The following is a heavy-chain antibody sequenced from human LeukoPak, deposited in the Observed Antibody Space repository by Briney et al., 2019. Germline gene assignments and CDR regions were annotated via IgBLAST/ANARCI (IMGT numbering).Heavy chain of an antibody. J-gene: IGHJ4*02. CDR2: IIPIFGTA. V-gene: IGHV1-69*05. Sequence: GASVKASCKASGGTFSSYAISWVRQAPGQGLEWMGGIIPIFGTANYAQKFQGRVTITTDESTSTAYMELSSLRSEDTAVYYCARSKIGGVIVLYYFDYWGQGTLVTVSS. CDR1: GGTFSSYA. CDR3: ARSKIGGVIVLYYFDY. D-gene: IGHD3-16*02.